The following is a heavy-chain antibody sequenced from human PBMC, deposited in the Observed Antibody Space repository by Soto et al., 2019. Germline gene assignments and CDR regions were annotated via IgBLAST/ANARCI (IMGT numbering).Heavy chain of an antibody. D-gene: IGHD2-15*01. CDR1: GYTFTSYS. CDR2: INPSSGRT. CDR3: ARDHNFEFILYAMDV. Sequence: ASVKVSCKASGYTFTSYSMHWVRQAPGQGLEWMGIINPSSGRTSYAQNFQGRVTMTSDTSTSIVYMEMSSLKSEDTAVYYCARDHNFEFILYAMDVWGQGTT. J-gene: IGHJ6*02. V-gene: IGHV1-46*01.